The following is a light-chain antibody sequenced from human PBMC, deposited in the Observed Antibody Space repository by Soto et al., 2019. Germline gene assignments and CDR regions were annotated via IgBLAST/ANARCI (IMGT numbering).Light chain of an antibody. CDR1: SSDVGGYNY. CDR3: SSYKSSSTLYV. J-gene: IGLJ1*01. CDR2: EVS. Sequence: SVLTQPASVSGSPGQSITISCTGTSSDVGGYNYVSWYQQHPGKAPKLMIYEVSNRPSGVSNRFSGSKSGNTASLTISGLQAEDAADYYCSSYKSSSTLYVFGTGTKVTVL. V-gene: IGLV2-14*01.